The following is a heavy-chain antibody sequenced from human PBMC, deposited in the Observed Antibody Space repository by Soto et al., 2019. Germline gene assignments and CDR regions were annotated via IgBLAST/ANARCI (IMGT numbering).Heavy chain of an antibody. Sequence: SDTLSLTCAVSGGSISISNWWSWVRQPPGKGLEWIGEIYHSGSTNYNPSLKSRVTISVDKSKNQFSLKLSSVTAADTAVYYCARDQQLVLYYYYGMDVWGQGTTVTVSS. J-gene: IGHJ6*02. CDR2: IYHSGST. D-gene: IGHD6-13*01. CDR3: ARDQQLVLYYYYGMDV. CDR1: GGSISISNW. V-gene: IGHV4-4*02.